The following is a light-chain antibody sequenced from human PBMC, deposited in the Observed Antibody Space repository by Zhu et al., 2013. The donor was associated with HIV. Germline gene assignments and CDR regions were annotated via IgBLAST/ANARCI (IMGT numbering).Light chain of an antibody. CDR3: ASYTRSNTRV. J-gene: IGLJ2*01. Sequence: QSVLTQPPSVSGAPGQRVTISCTGNSSNIGAGYDVHWYQHLPGAAPKLLIDRDTNRPSGVPDRFSGSKSGNSASLAISGLQGEDEADYYCASYTRSNTRVFGGGTKLTVL. CDR1: SSNIGAGYD. CDR2: RDT. V-gene: IGLV1-40*01.